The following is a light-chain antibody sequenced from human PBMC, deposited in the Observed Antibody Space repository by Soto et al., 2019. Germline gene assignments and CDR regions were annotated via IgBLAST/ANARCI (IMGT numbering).Light chain of an antibody. CDR1: QSVSSN. V-gene: IGKV3-15*01. Sequence: EIVMTQSPATMSVSPGERATLSCRAMQSVSSNLAWAQQKPGQAPRLLIYGASTRATVIPARFSGSGSGTEVTHTFSSLHSEDLAVYYCHKYDNWAQTVGQGPKVEIK. J-gene: IGKJ1*01. CDR3: HKYDNWAQT. CDR2: GAS.